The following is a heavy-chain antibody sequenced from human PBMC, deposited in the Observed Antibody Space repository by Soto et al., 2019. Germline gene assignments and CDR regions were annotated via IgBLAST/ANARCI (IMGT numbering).Heavy chain of an antibody. CDR3: ASGGTTVNRRFDF. Sequence: QVQVVQSGAEVKKPGSSVSVACKASGGTSSSYAITWMRQAPGQGLEWMGGIIPILDTTDYAQKFQGRVTCTADESTSTVDMELSSLKSEDTAVYYGASGGTTVNRRFDFWGQGTLVTVSS. J-gene: IGHJ4*02. CDR2: IIPILDTT. CDR1: GGTSSSYA. D-gene: IGHD4-4*01. V-gene: IGHV1-69*01.